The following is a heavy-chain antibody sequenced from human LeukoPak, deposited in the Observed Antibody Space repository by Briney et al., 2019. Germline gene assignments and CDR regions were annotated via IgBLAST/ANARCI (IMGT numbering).Heavy chain of an antibody. Sequence: GGSLRLSCAASGFTFDDYGMSWVRQAPGKGLEWVSGINWNGGSTGYADSVKGRFTISRDNAKNSLYLQMNSLRAEDTALYYCARDPGEYDILTGYYKGLDYWGQGTLVTVSS. CDR3: ARDPGEYDILTGYYKGLDY. CDR1: GFTFDDYG. D-gene: IGHD3-9*01. CDR2: INWNGGST. V-gene: IGHV3-20*04. J-gene: IGHJ4*02.